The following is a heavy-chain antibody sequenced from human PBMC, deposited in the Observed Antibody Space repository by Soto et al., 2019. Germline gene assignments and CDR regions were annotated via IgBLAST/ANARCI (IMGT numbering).Heavy chain of an antibody. Sequence: SVKVSCKASGGTFSSYAISWVRQAPGQGLKWMGGIIPIFGTANYAQKFQGRVTITADESTSTAYMELSSLRSEDTAVYYCARVGRHCSSTSCYPFLFDYWGQGTLVTVSS. CDR1: GGTFSSYA. V-gene: IGHV1-69*13. J-gene: IGHJ4*02. CDR3: ARVGRHCSSTSCYPFLFDY. CDR2: IIPIFGTA. D-gene: IGHD2-2*01.